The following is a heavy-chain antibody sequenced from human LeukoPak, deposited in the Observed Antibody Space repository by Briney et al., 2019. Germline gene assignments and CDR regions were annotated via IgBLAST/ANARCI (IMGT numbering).Heavy chain of an antibody. CDR2: ISAYNGNT. V-gene: IGHV1-18*01. CDR3: ARQLSLEWQLAS. J-gene: IGHJ4*02. CDR1: GYTFTSYG. D-gene: IGHD6-6*01. Sequence: ASVKVSCKACGYTFTSYGVSWLRQAPGQGLEWMGWISAYNGNTKYAQKLQGRVTMTTDTSTTTAYMELRSLRSDDTAVYYCARQLSLEWQLASWGQGTLVTVSS.